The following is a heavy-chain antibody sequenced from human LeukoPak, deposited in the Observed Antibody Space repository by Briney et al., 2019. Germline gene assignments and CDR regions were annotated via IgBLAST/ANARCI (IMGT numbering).Heavy chain of an antibody. CDR3: ARGPSVGAHFDY. V-gene: IGHV4-4*07. Sequence: PSETLSLTCTVSGGSISSYYWSWIRQPAGKGLEWIGHIYSGGSTNYNPSLKSRVTMSLDTSKNQISLKVNSVTAADTAVYYCARGPSVGAHFDYWGQGTLVTVSS. CDR2: IYSGGST. D-gene: IGHD1-26*01. J-gene: IGHJ4*02. CDR1: GGSISSYY.